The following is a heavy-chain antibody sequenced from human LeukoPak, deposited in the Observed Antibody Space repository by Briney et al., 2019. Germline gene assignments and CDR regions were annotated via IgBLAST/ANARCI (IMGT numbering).Heavy chain of an antibody. Sequence: SETLSLTCTVSGGSISSYYWSWIRQPPGKGLEWIGYIYYSGSTNYNPSLKSRVTISVDTSKNQFSLKLSSVTAADTAVYYCARVGITGTTGWGAFDIWGQGTMVTVSS. CDR3: ARVGITGTTGWGAFDI. V-gene: IGHV4-59*12. D-gene: IGHD1-7*01. CDR1: GGSISSYY. J-gene: IGHJ3*02. CDR2: IYYSGST.